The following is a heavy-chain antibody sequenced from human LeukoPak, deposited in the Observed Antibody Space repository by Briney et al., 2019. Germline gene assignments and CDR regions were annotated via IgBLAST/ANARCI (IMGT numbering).Heavy chain of an antibody. Sequence: ASVKVSCKASGYTFTGYYMHWVRQAPGQGLEWMGWINPNSGGTNYAQKFQGRVTMTRDTSISTAYMELSRLRSDDTAVYYCARGLSYDSSGYYLFDPWGQETLVTVSS. CDR2: INPNSGGT. CDR3: ARGLSYDSSGYYLFDP. CDR1: GYTFTGYY. J-gene: IGHJ5*02. D-gene: IGHD3-22*01. V-gene: IGHV1-2*02.